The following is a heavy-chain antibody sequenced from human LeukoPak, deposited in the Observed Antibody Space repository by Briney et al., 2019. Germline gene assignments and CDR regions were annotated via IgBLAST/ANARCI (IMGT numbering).Heavy chain of an antibody. Sequence: PSETLSLTCTVSGGSINSADYFWSWIRQPPGKGLEWIGYIYYRGTTYYSPSLESRLTISVDTSKNQFSLNLSSVTAADTAVYYCARVRTVWFGKPEAHYFGYWGQGTLVTVSS. V-gene: IGHV4-30-4*01. CDR2: IYYRGTT. D-gene: IGHD3-10*01. CDR3: ARVRTVWFGKPEAHYFGY. CDR1: GGSINSADYF. J-gene: IGHJ4*02.